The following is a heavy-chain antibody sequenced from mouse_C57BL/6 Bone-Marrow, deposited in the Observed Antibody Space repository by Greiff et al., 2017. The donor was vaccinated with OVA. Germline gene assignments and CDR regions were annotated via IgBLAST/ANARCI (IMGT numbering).Heavy chain of an antibody. CDR2: IDPSDSYT. Sequence: QVQLQQPGAELVKPGASVKLSCKASCYTFTSYWMQWVKQRPGQGLEWIGEIDPSDSYTNYNQKFKGKATLTVDTSSSTAYMQLSSLTSEDSAVYYCARGPTYYYYAMDYWGQGTSVTVSS. CDR1: CYTFTSYW. J-gene: IGHJ4*01. D-gene: IGHD5-5*01. CDR3: ARGPTYYYYAMDY. V-gene: IGHV1-50*01.